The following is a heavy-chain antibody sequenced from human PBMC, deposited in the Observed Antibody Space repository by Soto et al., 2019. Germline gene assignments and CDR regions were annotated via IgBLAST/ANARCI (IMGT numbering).Heavy chain of an antibody. Sequence: EVQLLESGGGLVQPGESLRLSCAVSGFIFGNYMMTWVRQAPGKGLEWVSTISESGDSTYYADSVKGRFTISIDSSKNTLYLQMDSLGAEDSAVYYCAPHVYCSGGSCHYDAFDTRGQGTMVTVSS. CDR3: APHVYCSGGSCHYDAFDT. V-gene: IGHV3-23*01. J-gene: IGHJ3*02. CDR2: ISESGDST. D-gene: IGHD2-15*01. CDR1: GFIFGNYM.